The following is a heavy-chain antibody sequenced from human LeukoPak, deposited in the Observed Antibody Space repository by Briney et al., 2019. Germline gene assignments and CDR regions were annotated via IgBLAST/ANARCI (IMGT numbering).Heavy chain of an antibody. J-gene: IGHJ4*02. CDR1: GFTFSSYE. D-gene: IGHD3-3*01. V-gene: IGHV3-7*01. CDR3: ARAIGIWSGYSF. CDR2: IKQDGGEK. Sequence: GGSLRLSCAASGFTFSSYEMNWVRQAPGKGLEWVADIKQDGGEKNYLDSVRGRFTISRDNAKNSLYLQMDSLRPEDTAVYYCARAIGIWSGYSFWGQGTLVTVSS.